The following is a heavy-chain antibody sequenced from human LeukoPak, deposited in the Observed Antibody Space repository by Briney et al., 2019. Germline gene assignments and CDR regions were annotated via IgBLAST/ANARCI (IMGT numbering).Heavy chain of an antibody. CDR2: IHSDGSRT. D-gene: IGHD6-13*01. CDR1: GFTFSYYW. CDR3: AKDRSSSWYFDY. V-gene: IGHV3-74*01. J-gene: IGHJ4*02. Sequence: GGSLRLSCAASGFTFSYYWMRWIRQAPGKGLVWVSHIHSDGSRTSYMDSVKGRFTISRDNSKNTLYLQMNSLRGEDTAVYYCAKDRSSSWYFDYWGQGTLVTVSS.